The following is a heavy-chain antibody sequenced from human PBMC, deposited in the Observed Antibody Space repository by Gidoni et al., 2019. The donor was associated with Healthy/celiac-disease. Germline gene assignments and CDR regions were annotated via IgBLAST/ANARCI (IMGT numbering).Heavy chain of an antibody. Sequence: QVQLVESGGGVVQPGRSLRLSCAASGFVFSSYGMHWVRQAPGKGLEWVAVIWDDGNNKYYADSVKGRFTISRDNSKNTLFLQMNSLRAEDTAMYYCARAAFDFGDDNWYFDLWGRGTLVTVSS. CDR3: ARAAFDFGDDNWYFDL. CDR1: GFVFSSYG. V-gene: IGHV3-33*01. CDR2: IWDDGNNK. J-gene: IGHJ2*01. D-gene: IGHD4-17*01.